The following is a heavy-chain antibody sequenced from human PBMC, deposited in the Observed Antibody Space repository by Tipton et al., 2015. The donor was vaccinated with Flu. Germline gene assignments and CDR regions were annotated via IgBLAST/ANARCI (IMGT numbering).Heavy chain of an antibody. CDR3: ARRTSYSSGWSY. V-gene: IGHV5-51*01. D-gene: IGHD6-19*01. CDR1: GYSFTSYW. J-gene: IGHJ4*02. CDR2: THPGDSNT. Sequence: QLVQSGAEVKKPGESLRISCKGSGYSFTSYWIGWVRQMPGKGLEWMGITHPGDSNTRYSPSFQGQVTISADKSISTAYLQWSSLRASDPAMYYCARRTSYSSGWSYWGQGTLVTVSS.